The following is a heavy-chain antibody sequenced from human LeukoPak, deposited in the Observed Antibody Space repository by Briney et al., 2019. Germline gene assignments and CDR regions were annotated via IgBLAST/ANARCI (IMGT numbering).Heavy chain of an antibody. V-gene: IGHV3-23*01. CDR1: GFTFSSYA. J-gene: IGHJ6*03. Sequence: GGSLRLSCAASGFTFSSYAMSWVRQAPGKGLEWVSGIDSGESTYYANFAKGRFTISRHNSNNTLYLQMNSLRAEDTAVYYCAKLGGQELHNYYVAVCGKGTTVAVSS. CDR3: AKLGGQELHNYYVAV. CDR2: IDSGEST. D-gene: IGHD3-16*01.